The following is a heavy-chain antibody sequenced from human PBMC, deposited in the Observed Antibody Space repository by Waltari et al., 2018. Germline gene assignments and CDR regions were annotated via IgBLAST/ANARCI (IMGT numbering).Heavy chain of an antibody. Sequence: QVQLVESGGGVVQPGRSLRLSCAASGFTFSSYAMHWVRQAPGKGLEWVAVISYDGSNKYYADSVKGRFTISRDNSKNTLYLQMNSLRAEDTAVYYCASSAGGIDYWGQGTLVTVSS. CDR3: ASSAGGIDY. J-gene: IGHJ4*02. V-gene: IGHV3-30-3*01. D-gene: IGHD3-10*01. CDR2: ISYDGSNK. CDR1: GFTFSSYA.